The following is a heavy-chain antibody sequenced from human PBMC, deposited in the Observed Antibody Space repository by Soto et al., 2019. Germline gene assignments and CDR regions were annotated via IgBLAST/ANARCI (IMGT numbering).Heavy chain of an antibody. CDR1: GASLTIGNHY. V-gene: IGHV4-61*01. CDR2: ISYSAVT. CDR3: ARVRYFAPDP. D-gene: IGHD3-9*01. Sequence: QVQLQESGPGLVKPSETLSLTCTVSGASLTIGNHYWSWIRQPPGKGLVWIGYISYSAVTNYNPSLKSRVTISADMSKNQFSLQLSSVTAADTAVYYCARVRYFAPDPWGQGTLVTVSS. J-gene: IGHJ5*02.